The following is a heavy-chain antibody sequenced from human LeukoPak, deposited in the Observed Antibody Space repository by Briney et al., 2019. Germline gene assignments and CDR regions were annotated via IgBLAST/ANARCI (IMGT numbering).Heavy chain of an antibody. V-gene: IGHV3-64*01. J-gene: IGHJ3*02. CDR1: GFTFSSYA. D-gene: IGHD3-16*02. CDR3: ARDIVPEEDAFDI. Sequence: PGGSLRLSCAASGFTFSSYAMHWVRQAPGKGLEYVSAISSNGGSTYYANSVKGRFTISRDNSKNTLYLQMGSLRAEDMAVYYCARDIVPEEDAFDIWGQGPMVTVSS. CDR2: ISSNGGST.